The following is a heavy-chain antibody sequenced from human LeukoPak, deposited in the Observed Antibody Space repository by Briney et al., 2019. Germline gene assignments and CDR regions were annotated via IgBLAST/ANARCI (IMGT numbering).Heavy chain of an antibody. Sequence: GGSLRLSCAASGFTFSSYGMHWARQAPGKGLEWVAVIWYDGSNKYYADSVKGRFTISRDNSKNTLYLQMNSLRAEDTAVYYCARGDYGGYSGYDSLIGYWGQGTLVTVSS. CDR3: ARGDYGGYSGYDSLIGY. CDR2: IWYDGSNK. D-gene: IGHD5-12*01. CDR1: GFTFSSYG. V-gene: IGHV3-33*08. J-gene: IGHJ4*02.